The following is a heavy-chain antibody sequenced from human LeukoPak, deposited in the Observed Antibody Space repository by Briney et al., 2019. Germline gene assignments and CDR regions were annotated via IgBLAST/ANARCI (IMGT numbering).Heavy chain of an antibody. CDR1: GFTFSSHW. CDR3: ARGGSIAAAGNYFFDY. Sequence: PGGSLRLSCAASGFTFSSHWMHWVRHAPGEGLVWVSRVNGPGDWTHYADSVRGRFIISRDNAENTISLQMNNLRAEDTAVYFCARGGSIAAAGNYFFDYWGQGTPVTVFS. V-gene: IGHV3-74*01. J-gene: IGHJ4*02. D-gene: IGHD6-13*01. CDR2: VNGPGDWT.